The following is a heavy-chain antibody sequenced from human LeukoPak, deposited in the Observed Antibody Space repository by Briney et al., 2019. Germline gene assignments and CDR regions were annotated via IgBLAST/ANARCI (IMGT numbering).Heavy chain of an antibody. CDR2: IKHSGVT. D-gene: IGHD2-15*01. V-gene: IGHV4-34*01. CDR1: GGSISSYY. CDR3: ARKSIEVSGRQPYDY. Sequence: SETLSLTCSVSGGSISSYYWSWIRQSPEKGLEWIGEIKHSGVTNYNPSLKSRLTMSVDTSKTQFSLRLTSVTAADTAVYYCARKSIEVSGRQPYDYWGQGTLVTVSS. J-gene: IGHJ4*02.